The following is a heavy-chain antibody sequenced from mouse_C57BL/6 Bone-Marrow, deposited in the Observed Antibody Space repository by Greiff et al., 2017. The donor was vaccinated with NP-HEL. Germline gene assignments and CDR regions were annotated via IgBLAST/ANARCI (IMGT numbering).Heavy chain of an antibody. CDR3: AREGGLGDFDY. CDR1: GYTFTDYY. J-gene: IGHJ2*01. Sequence: DVKLQESGPVLVKPGASVKMSCKASGYTFTDYYMNWVKQSHGKSLEWIGVINPYNGGTSYNQKLKGKATLTVDKSSSTAYMELNSLTSEDSAVYYCAREGGLGDFDYWGQGTTLTVSS. D-gene: IGHD2-13*01. CDR2: INPYNGGT. V-gene: IGHV1-19*01.